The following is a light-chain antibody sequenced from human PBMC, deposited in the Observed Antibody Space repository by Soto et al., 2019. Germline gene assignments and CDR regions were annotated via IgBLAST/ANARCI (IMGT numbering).Light chain of an antibody. CDR2: AEA. CDR1: QSIISY. CDR3: QQSYSTPFT. Sequence: DIRMTQSPSSLSASVGDRVTITCRARQSIISYVNWYQQKPGKAPKLLIYAEARLQSGVPSSFSGSGSGTDFTLTISTLQPDDFATYYCQQSYSTPFTFGPGTKVDIK. J-gene: IGKJ3*01. V-gene: IGKV1-39*01.